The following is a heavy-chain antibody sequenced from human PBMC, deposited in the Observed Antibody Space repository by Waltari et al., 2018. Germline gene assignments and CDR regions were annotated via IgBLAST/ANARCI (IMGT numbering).Heavy chain of an antibody. Sequence: EVQLVESGGGLVHPGGSLRLSCAASGFTVSSNHRSWVRQAPGKGFEWVSRIYSAGSSYYADSVRGRFSISRDDSKNTLHLQMNSLRAEDTAMYYCARARDEDTAMVYFDHWGQGTLISVSS. CDR3: ARARDEDTAMVYFDH. D-gene: IGHD5-18*01. J-gene: IGHJ4*02. CDR1: GFTVSSNH. CDR2: IYSAGSS. V-gene: IGHV3-66*02.